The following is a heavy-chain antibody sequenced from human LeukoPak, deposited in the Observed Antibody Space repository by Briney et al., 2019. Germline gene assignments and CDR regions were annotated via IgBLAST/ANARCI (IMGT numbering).Heavy chain of an antibody. Sequence: ASVKVSCKASGYTFTGYYMHWVRQAPGQGLKWMGWINPNSGGTNYAQKFQGWVTMTRDTSISTAYMELSRLRSDDTAVYYCARADNHYDFWSGYYFYWGQGTLVTVSS. CDR3: ARADNHYDFWSGYYFY. V-gene: IGHV1-2*04. D-gene: IGHD3-3*01. J-gene: IGHJ4*02. CDR2: INPNSGGT. CDR1: GYTFTGYY.